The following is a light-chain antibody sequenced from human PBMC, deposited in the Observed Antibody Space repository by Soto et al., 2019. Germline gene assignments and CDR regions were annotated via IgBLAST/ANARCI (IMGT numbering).Light chain of an antibody. CDR2: SDS. V-gene: IGLV3-21*02. CDR3: QVWDSSRDHVV. J-gene: IGLJ2*01. CDR1: NIGTKR. Sequence: SYVLTQPPSVSVAPGQTARITCGGTNIGTKRVHWYQQKPGQAPVLAVYSDSDRPSGIPERFSGSNSGNTATLTISKVEAGDEADYYCQVWDSSRDHVVFGGGTKVTVL.